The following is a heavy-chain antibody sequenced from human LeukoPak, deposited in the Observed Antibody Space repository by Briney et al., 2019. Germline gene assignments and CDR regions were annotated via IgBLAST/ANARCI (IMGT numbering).Heavy chain of an antibody. CDR1: GGSISSYY. D-gene: IGHD2-21*02. CDR3: AKGDGINHYHWFDP. J-gene: IGHJ5*02. Sequence: ETLSLTCTVSGGSISSYYWSWIRQPPGKGLEWVSGISGGGDRTYYADSVRGRFTTSRDNSKSTLYLQMNSLRVEDTALYYCAKGDGINHYHWFDPWGQGTQVTVSS. V-gene: IGHV3-23*01. CDR2: ISGGGDRT.